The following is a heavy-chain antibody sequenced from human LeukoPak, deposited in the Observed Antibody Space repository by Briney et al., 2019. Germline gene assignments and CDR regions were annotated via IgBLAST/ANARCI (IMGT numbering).Heavy chain of an antibody. CDR3: ARDGAVAGNDYYYYYGMDV. Sequence: PSETLSLTCAVYGGSFSSYYWSWIRQPPGKGLEWIGYIYYSGSTNYNPSLKSRVTISVDTSKNQFSLKLSSVTAADTAVYYCARDGAVAGNDYYYYYGMDVWGQGTTVTVSS. CDR1: GGSFSSYY. J-gene: IGHJ6*02. CDR2: IYYSGST. D-gene: IGHD6-19*01. V-gene: IGHV4-59*01.